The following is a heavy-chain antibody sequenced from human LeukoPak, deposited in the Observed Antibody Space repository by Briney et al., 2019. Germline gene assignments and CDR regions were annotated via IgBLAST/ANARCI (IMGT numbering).Heavy chain of an antibody. J-gene: IGHJ5*02. V-gene: IGHV4-59*08. CDR2: MYYTGST. Sequence: PSETLSLTCSVSGGSIRSYFWSWIRQPPGKGLEWIGYMYYTGSTNYNPSLKSRVTISVDTSKNQFSLKLNSVTAADTAVYYCARHYGPWGQGTLVTVSS. CDR3: ARHYGP. CDR1: GGSIRSYF. D-gene: IGHD3-10*01.